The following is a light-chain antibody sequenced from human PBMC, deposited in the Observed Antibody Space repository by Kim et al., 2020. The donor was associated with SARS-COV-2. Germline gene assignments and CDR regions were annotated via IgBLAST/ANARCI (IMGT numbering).Light chain of an antibody. CDR1: QSILYNSNNKNY. CDR2: SAS. V-gene: IGKV4-1*01. Sequence: DIVMTQSPDSLAVSLGERATINCKSSQSILYNSNNKNYLVWYQQKPGQPPKLLIYSASTRESGVPDRFSGSGSGTDFTLTISNLQAEDVAVYYCQQYYSTPLTFGGGTKVDIK. J-gene: IGKJ4*01. CDR3: QQYYSTPLT.